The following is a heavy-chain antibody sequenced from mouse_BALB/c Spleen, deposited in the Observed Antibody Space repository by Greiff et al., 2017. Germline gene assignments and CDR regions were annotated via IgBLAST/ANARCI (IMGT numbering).Heavy chain of an antibody. CDR3: ARGGDGYYSYAMDY. J-gene: IGHJ4*01. CDR1: GYAFSSSW. D-gene: IGHD2-3*01. CDR2: IYPGDGDT. Sequence: QVQLQQSGPELVKPGASVKISCKASGYAFSSSWMNWVKQRPGQGLEWIGRIYPGDGDTNYNGKFKGKATLTADKSSSTAYMQLSSLTSVDSAVYFCARGGDGYYSYAMDYWGQGTSVTVSS. V-gene: IGHV1-82*01.